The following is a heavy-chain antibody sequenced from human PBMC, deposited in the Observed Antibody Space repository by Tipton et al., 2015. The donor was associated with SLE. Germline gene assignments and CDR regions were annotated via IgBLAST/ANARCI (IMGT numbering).Heavy chain of an antibody. CDR1: GFSFSTYR. Sequence: SLRLSCAAFGFSFSTYRLNWVRQAPGKGLEWVSFISTSSDYIYYTDSVRGRFTISRDDAKNSLYLQMNSLRAEDTAVYYCARDAGNGFWSPFDPWGQGTLVTVSS. V-gene: IGHV3-21*01. CDR2: ISTSSDYI. J-gene: IGHJ5*02. D-gene: IGHD3-3*01. CDR3: ARDAGNGFWSPFDP.